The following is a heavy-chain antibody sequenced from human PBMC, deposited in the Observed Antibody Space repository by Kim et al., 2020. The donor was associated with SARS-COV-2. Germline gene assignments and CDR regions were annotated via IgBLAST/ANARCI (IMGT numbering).Heavy chain of an antibody. V-gene: IGHV4-59*01. CDR3: ARGLIGYFYYYYGMDV. CDR2: IYYSGST. J-gene: IGHJ6*02. Sequence: ETLSLTCTVSGGSISSYYWSWIRQPPGKGLEWIGYIYYSGSTNYNPSLKSRVTISVDTSKNQFSLKLSSVTAADTAVYYCARGLIGYFYYYYGMDVWGQGTTVTVSS. D-gene: IGHD5-18*01. CDR1: GGSISSYY.